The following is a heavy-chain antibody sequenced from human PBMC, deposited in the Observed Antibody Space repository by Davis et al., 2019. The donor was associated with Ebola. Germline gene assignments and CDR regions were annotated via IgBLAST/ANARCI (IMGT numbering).Heavy chain of an antibody. Sequence: GESLKISCKGSGYSFTSYWIGWVRQMPGKGLEWMGIIYPGDSDTRYSPSFQGQVTISADKSISTAYLQWSSLKASDTAMYYCARQLTPCGYDCSGDAFDIWGQGTMVTVSS. V-gene: IGHV5-51*01. J-gene: IGHJ3*02. CDR2: IYPGDSDT. CDR1: GYSFTSYW. D-gene: IGHD5-12*01. CDR3: ARQLTPCGYDCSGDAFDI.